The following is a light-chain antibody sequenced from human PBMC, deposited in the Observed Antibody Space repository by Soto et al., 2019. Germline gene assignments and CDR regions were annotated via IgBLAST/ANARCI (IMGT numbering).Light chain of an antibody. J-gene: IGKJ1*01. CDR3: QRFFNYPRT. Sequence: AIGMTQSPSSLSASTGDRVSITCRATEDIGRYLAWFQQIPGKAAKLLIYYASTLQTEVPSLFSGSGSGTYFTLTITNLQSEDFGTYYCQRFFNYPRTFGQGTKVDIK. V-gene: IGKV1-8*01. CDR1: EDIGRY. CDR2: YAS.